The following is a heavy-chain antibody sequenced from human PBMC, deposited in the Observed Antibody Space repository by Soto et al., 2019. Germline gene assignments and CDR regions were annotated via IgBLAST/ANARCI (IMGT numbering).Heavy chain of an antibody. J-gene: IGHJ6*02. CDR1: GFTFKNYA. CDR2: ISFDGDKT. Sequence: PGGSLRLSCAASGFTFKNYALHWVRQAPGKGLEWVAVISFDGDKTYYADSVKGRFTISRDNFKNTVSLQMNNLRVEDAGVYFCAREDDYNYRYFNYGLDVWGQGTTVTLSS. D-gene: IGHD5-12*01. CDR3: AREDDYNYRYFNYGLDV. V-gene: IGHV3-30*03.